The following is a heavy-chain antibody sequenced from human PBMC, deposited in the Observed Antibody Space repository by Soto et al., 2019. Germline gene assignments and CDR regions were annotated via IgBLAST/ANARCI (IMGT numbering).Heavy chain of an antibody. Sequence: GESLKISCKGSGYSFTSYWIGWVRQMPGKGLEWMGIIYPGDSDTRYSPSFQGQVTISADKSISTAYLQWSSLKASDTAIYYCGGKRASGYSKGEFYYGMDVWGQGTTVTVSS. CDR3: GGKRASGYSKGEFYYGMDV. CDR2: IYPGDSDT. J-gene: IGHJ6*02. V-gene: IGHV5-51*01. CDR1: GYSFTSYW. D-gene: IGHD3-22*01.